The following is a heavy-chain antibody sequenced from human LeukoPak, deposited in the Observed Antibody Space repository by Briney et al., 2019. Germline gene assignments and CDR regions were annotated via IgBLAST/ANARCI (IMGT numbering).Heavy chain of an antibody. CDR3: ARPQSGYNYYFRF. Sequence: PGGSLRLSCAASGFTFSDYWMTWVRQAPGKGLECVANIKEDGTEKFYVDSVKGRFIISRDNAKKSVFLQMNGLRAEDTAVYYCARPQSGYNYYFRFWGQGTLVTVSS. J-gene: IGHJ1*01. V-gene: IGHV3-7*05. CDR1: GFTFSDYW. CDR2: IKEDGTEK. D-gene: IGHD5-24*01.